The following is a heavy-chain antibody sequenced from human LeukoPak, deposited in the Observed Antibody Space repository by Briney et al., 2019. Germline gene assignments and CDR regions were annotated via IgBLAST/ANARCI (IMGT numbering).Heavy chain of an antibody. CDR2: ISWNSGSI. V-gene: IGHV3-9*01. Sequence: GRSLRLSCAASGFTFDDYAMHWVRQAPGKGLEWVSGISWNSGSIGYADSVKGRFTISRDNAKNSLYLQMNSLRAEDTAVYYCARDPGITVAGDYFDYWGQGTLVTVSS. CDR1: GFTFDDYA. J-gene: IGHJ4*02. D-gene: IGHD6-19*01. CDR3: ARDPGITVAGDYFDY.